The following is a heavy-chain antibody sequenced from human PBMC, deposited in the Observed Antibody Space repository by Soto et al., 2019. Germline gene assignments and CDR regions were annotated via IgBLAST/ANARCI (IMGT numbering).Heavy chain of an antibody. V-gene: IGHV4-31*03. CDR2: IYYSGST. Sequence: SETLSLTCTVSGGSISSGGYYWSWIRQHPGKGLEWIGYIYYSGSTYYNPSLKSRVTISVDTSKNQFSLKLSSVTVADTAVYYCARARSYDYSNYESNFDYWGQGTLVTVSS. J-gene: IGHJ4*02. D-gene: IGHD4-4*01. CDR1: GGSISSGGYY. CDR3: ARARSYDYSNYESNFDY.